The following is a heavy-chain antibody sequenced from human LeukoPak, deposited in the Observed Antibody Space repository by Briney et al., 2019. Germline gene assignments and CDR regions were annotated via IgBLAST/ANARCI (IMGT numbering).Heavy chain of an antibody. CDR2: IYYSGST. D-gene: IGHD3-22*01. CDR1: GGSISSSSYY. J-gene: IGHJ3*02. Sequence: SETLSLTCTVSGGSISSSSYYWGWIRQPPGKGLEWIGSIYYSGSTYYNPSLKSRVTLSVDTSKNQFSLKLSSVTAADTAVYYCARDRRDDSSGPDAFDIWGQGTMVTVSS. CDR3: ARDRRDDSSGPDAFDI. V-gene: IGHV4-39*02.